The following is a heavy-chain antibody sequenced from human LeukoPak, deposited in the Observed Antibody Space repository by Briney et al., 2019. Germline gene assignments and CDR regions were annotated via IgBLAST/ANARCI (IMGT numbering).Heavy chain of an antibody. Sequence: SVKVSCKPSGLNFISSAVQWVRQTRGQRLEWIGWIVGGTGNTNYAQKFQERVTITRDMSTSTVYMELSSLRSDDTAVYYCAADGYFYGSGSPQLNYYYYGVDVWGQGTTVTVSS. D-gene: IGHD3-10*01. J-gene: IGHJ6*02. V-gene: IGHV1-58*01. CDR2: IVGGTGNT. CDR1: GLNFISSA. CDR3: AADGYFYGSGSPQLNYYYYGVDV.